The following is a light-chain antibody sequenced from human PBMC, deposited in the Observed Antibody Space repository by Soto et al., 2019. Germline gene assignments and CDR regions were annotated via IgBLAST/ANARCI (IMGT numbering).Light chain of an antibody. CDR2: DVS. CDR3: QQYDSYLYT. J-gene: IGKJ2*01. Sequence: DIQMTQSPSTLSASVGDRVTITCRASQNITTWLAWYQQKPGKAPKFMIYDVSSLKSGVPSRFSGSGSGTELTLTISSLQPDDFASYYRQQYDSYLYTFGQGTKLEIK. V-gene: IGKV1-5*01. CDR1: QNITTW.